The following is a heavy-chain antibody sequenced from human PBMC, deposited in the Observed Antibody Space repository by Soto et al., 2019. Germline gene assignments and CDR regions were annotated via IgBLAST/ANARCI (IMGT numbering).Heavy chain of an antibody. CDR2: LFYRGTA. CDR1: GSSISPYY. V-gene: IGHV4-59*01. J-gene: IGHJ3*01. CDR3: AREKDRILGGYAFGY. Sequence: QVQLQESGPRLVKPSETLSLTCSVSGSSISPYYWTWLRQAPGKGLEWIGYLFYRGTATYNPALKSRVTISLDTSQKQVSLRLSSVTAADTAVYYCAREKDRILGGYAFGYWGPGTTVTVSS. D-gene: IGHD1-26*01.